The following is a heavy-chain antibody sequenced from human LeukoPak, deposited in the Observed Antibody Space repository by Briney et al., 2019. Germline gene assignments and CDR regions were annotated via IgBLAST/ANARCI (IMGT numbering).Heavy chain of an antibody. V-gene: IGHV3-23*01. Sequence: PGGSLRLSCAASGFTFSSYAMSWVRQAPAKGLEWVSAISGSGGSTYYADSVKGRFTISRDNSKNTLYLQMNSLRAEDTAVYYCAKDSCSSTSCLYYFDYWGQGTLVTVSS. CDR3: AKDSCSSTSCLYYFDY. CDR2: ISGSGGST. J-gene: IGHJ4*02. D-gene: IGHD2-2*01. CDR1: GFTFSSYA.